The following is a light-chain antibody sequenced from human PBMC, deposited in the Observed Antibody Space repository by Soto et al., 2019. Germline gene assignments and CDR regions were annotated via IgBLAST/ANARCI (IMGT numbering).Light chain of an antibody. Sequence: AIRMTQSLSSLSASTGDRVTITCRASQGISSYLAWYQQKPGKAPKLLIYAASTLQSGVPSRFSGSGSGTDFPLTISCLQSEDFATYYCQQYYSYPVAFGQGTKVEIK. CDR3: QQYYSYPVA. J-gene: IGKJ1*01. CDR1: QGISSY. CDR2: AAS. V-gene: IGKV1-8*01.